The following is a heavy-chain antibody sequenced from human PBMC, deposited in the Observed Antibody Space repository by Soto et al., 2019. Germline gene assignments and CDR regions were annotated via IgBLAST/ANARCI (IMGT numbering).Heavy chain of an antibody. Sequence: EVQLVESGGGLVQPGGSLRLSCAASGLTFRDHWMSWVRQAPGKGLERVANIKADGSAQFYVDSVKGRFSISRDNARNSLYLQMNSLRAEDTAVYYCTRDIGWYHLDYWGQGTLVTVSS. V-gene: IGHV3-7*03. J-gene: IGHJ4*02. CDR1: GLTFRDHW. D-gene: IGHD1-20*01. CDR3: TRDIGWYHLDY. CDR2: IKADGSAQ.